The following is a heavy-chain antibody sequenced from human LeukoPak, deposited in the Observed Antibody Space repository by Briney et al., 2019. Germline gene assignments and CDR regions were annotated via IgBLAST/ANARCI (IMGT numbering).Heavy chain of an antibody. D-gene: IGHD6-19*01. V-gene: IGHV1-2*02. CDR2: INPNSGGT. CDR1: GYTFTGYY. CDR3: ARDRTRTGYSSGWYHDY. J-gene: IGHJ4*02. Sequence: ASVKVSCKASGYTFTGYYMHWVRQAPGQGLERMGWINPNSGGTNYAQKFQGRVTMTRDTSISTAYMELSRLRSDDTAVYYCARDRTRTGYSSGWYHDYWGQGTLDTVSS.